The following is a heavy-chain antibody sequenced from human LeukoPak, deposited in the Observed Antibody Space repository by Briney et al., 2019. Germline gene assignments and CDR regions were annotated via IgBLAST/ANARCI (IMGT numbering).Heavy chain of an antibody. D-gene: IGHD3-22*01. CDR2: INHSGST. CDR1: GGSFSGYY. J-gene: IGHJ4*02. Sequence: SETLSLTCAVYGGSFSGYYWSWIRQPPGKGLEWIGEINHSGSTNYNPSLKSRVTISVDTSKNQFSLKLSSVTAADTAVYYCARLYDSSGYWYYFDYWGQGTLVTVSS. V-gene: IGHV4-34*01. CDR3: ARLYDSSGYWYYFDY.